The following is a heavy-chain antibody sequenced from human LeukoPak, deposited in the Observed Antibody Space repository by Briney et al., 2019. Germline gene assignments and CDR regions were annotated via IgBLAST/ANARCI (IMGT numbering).Heavy chain of an antibody. CDR2: ISPYNGNT. V-gene: IGHV1-18*01. CDR1: GYTFTSYG. J-gene: IGHJ4*02. CDR3: AREMATIVNQFDY. Sequence: ASVKLSCNASGYTFTSYGISWVRQAPEQGLEWMEWISPYNGNTNYAQKLQGRVTMTTDTSTTTAYMELRSLRSDDTAVYYCAREMATIVNQFDYWGQGTLVTVSS. D-gene: IGHD5-24*01.